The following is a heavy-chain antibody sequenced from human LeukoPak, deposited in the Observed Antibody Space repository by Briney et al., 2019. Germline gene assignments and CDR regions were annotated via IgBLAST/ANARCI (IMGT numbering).Heavy chain of an antibody. V-gene: IGHV3-48*01. CDR3: ARDPCSSTSCYAGWFDP. D-gene: IGHD2-2*01. J-gene: IGHJ5*02. CDR2: ISSSSSTI. Sequence: GGSLRLSCAASGFTFSSYSMNWVRQAPGKGLEWVSYISSSSSTIYYADSVKGRFTISRANAKNSLYLQMNSLRAEDTAVYYCARDPCSSTSCYAGWFDPWGQGTLVTVSS. CDR1: GFTFSSYS.